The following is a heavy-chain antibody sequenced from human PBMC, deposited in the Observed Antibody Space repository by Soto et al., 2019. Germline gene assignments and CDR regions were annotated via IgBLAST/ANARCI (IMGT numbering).Heavy chain of an antibody. CDR2: IIPIIGII. D-gene: IGHD4-4*01. CDR3: AGAPDSNYNDSHASSYP. V-gene: IGHV1-69*02. CDR1: GGTFSTYT. Sequence: QVQLVQSGAEVKKPGSSVKVSCKASGGTFSTYTITWVRQAPGQGLEWMGRIIPIIGIINYAQKFQGRVTIPADKFPGTAYMGLTGLRSDDTAVYYCAGAPDSNYNDSHASSYPWGQGTLVTVSS. J-gene: IGHJ5*02.